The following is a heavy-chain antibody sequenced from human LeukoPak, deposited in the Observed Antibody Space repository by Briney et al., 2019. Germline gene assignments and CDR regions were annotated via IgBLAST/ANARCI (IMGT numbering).Heavy chain of an antibody. V-gene: IGHV3-15*01. Sequence: PGGSLRLSCTASGLTFSSAWMSWVRQAPRKGLEWIGHIRGKADGGTPDYAAPVKGKFTISSDDSKSTLFLQMDSLQIEDTAVYYCTTARRASSSLDYWGQGTLVTVCS. D-gene: IGHD5-24*01. CDR1: GLTFSSAW. J-gene: IGHJ4*02. CDR2: IRGKADGGTP. CDR3: TTARRASSSLDY.